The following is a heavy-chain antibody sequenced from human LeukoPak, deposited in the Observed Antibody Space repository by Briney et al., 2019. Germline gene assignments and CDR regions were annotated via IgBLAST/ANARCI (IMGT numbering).Heavy chain of an antibody. CDR3: ARAKGLAGSYLDNWFDP. CDR1: GFSFRRYD. J-gene: IGHJ5*02. V-gene: IGHV3-30*04. CDR2: TSYDGTSE. D-gene: IGHD1-26*01. Sequence: GTSLRLSCAASGFSFRRYDMHWVRQAPGKGQEWVAATSYDGTSELYADFVKGRFSISRDNSRNTLSLQMDTLRPEDTAIYYCARAKGLAGSYLDNWFDPWGQGTRVIVSS.